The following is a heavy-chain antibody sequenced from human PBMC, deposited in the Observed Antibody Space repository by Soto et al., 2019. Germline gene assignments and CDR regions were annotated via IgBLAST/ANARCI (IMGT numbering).Heavy chain of an antibody. J-gene: IGHJ3*02. CDR1: GFTFSSYW. Sequence: PGGSLRLSCAASGFTFSSYWMHWVRQAPGKGLVWVSRINSDGSSTSYADSVKGRFTISRDNAKNTLYLQMNSLRAEDTAVYYCAKGVTVVVPADAFDIWGQGTMVTVSS. CDR3: AKGVTVVVPADAFDI. V-gene: IGHV3-74*01. D-gene: IGHD2-2*01. CDR2: INSDGSST.